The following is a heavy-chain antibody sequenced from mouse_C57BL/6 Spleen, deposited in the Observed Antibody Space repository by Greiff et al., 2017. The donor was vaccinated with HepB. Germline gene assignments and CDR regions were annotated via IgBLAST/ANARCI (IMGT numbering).Heavy chain of an antibody. CDR3: ARGGYYGHYFDY. D-gene: IGHD1-1*01. CDR1: GYTFTDYN. J-gene: IGHJ2*01. V-gene: IGHV1-22*01. CDR2: INPNNGGT. Sequence: VQLKESGPELVKPGASVKMSCKASGYTFTDYNMHWVKQSHGKSLEWIGYINPNNGGTSYNQKFKGKATLTVNKSSSTAYMELRSLTSEDSAVYYCARGGYYGHYFDYWGQGTTLTVSS.